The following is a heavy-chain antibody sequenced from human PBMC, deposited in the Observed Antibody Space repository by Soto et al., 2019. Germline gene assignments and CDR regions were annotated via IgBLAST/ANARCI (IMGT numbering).Heavy chain of an antibody. Sequence: GGSLRLSCAASGFTFSSYAMSWVRQAPGKGLEWVSDISGSGGSTYYADSVKGRFTISRDNSKNTLYLQMNSLRAEDTAVYYCAKRAYYYGSGSYSSHVSDYWGQGTLVTVSS. CDR2: ISGSGGST. J-gene: IGHJ4*02. D-gene: IGHD3-10*01. V-gene: IGHV3-23*01. CDR3: AKRAYYYGSGSYSSHVSDY. CDR1: GFTFSSYA.